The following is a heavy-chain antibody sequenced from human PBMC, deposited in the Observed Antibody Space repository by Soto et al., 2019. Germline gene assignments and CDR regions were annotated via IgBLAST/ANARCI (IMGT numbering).Heavy chain of an antibody. CDR1: GFTFSSYA. CDR2: ISGSGGST. CDR3: AREYSGYETPRENDY. J-gene: IGHJ4*02. Sequence: GGSLRLSCAASGFTFSSYAMSWVRQAPGKGLEWVSAISGSGGSTYYADSVKGRFTISRDNSKNTLYLQMNSLRAEDTAVYSCAREYSGYETPRENDYWGQGTLGTVS. V-gene: IGHV3-23*01. D-gene: IGHD5-12*01.